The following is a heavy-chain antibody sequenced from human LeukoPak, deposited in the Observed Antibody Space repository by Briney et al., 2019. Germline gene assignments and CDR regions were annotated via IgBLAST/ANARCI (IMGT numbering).Heavy chain of an antibody. J-gene: IGHJ4*02. CDR1: GGSFSGYY. Sequence: SETLPLTCAVYGGSFSGYYWSWIRQPPGKGLEWIGEINHSGSTNYNPSLKSRVTISVDTSKNQFSLKLSSVTAADTAVYYCARSSLPGYSSTYFDYWGQGTLVTVSS. CDR3: ARSSLPGYSSTYFDY. CDR2: INHSGST. D-gene: IGHD6-13*01. V-gene: IGHV4-34*01.